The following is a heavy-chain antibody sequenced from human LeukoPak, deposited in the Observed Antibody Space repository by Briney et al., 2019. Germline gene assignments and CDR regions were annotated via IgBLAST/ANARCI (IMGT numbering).Heavy chain of an antibody. Sequence: GASVNVSCKASGYTFTSNYIHWVRQAPGQGLEWMGIIDPSGGSTSYAQKLQGRVTMTTDTSTSTAYMELRSLRSDDTAVYYCARSSYYDSSGGNQFGYGYWGQGTLVTVSS. CDR2: IDPSGGST. CDR3: ARSSYYDSSGGNQFGYGY. CDR1: GYTFTSNY. D-gene: IGHD3-22*01. V-gene: IGHV1-46*01. J-gene: IGHJ4*02.